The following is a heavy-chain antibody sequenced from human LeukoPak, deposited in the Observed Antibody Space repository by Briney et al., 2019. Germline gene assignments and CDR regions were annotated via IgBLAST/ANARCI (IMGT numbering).Heavy chain of an antibody. J-gene: IGHJ5*02. Sequence: GRSLRLSCAASGFTFSSYAMHWVRQAPGKGLEWVAVISYDGSNKYYADSVKGRFTISRDNSKNTLYLQMNSLRAEDTAVCYCARGMVSMYNWFDPWSQGTLVTVSS. D-gene: IGHD2-8*01. CDR2: ISYDGSNK. CDR1: GFTFSSYA. V-gene: IGHV3-30-3*01. CDR3: ARGMVSMYNWFDP.